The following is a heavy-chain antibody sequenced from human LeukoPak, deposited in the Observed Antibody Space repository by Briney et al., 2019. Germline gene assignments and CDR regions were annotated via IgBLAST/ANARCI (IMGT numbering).Heavy chain of an antibody. CDR3: ARERDDRFDY. V-gene: IGHV3-30*14. CDR1: GFTFSSYA. CDR2: ISYDGNNK. J-gene: IGHJ4*02. Sequence: GGSLRLSCAASGFTFSSYAMHWVRQAPGKGLEWVVVISYDGNNKYYADSVKGRFTISRDNSKNTLYLQMNSLRAEDTAVYYCARERDDRFDYWGQGTLVTVPS. D-gene: IGHD3-9*01.